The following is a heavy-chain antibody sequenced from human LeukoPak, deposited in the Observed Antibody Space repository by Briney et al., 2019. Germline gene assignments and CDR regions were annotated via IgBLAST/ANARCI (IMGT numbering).Heavy chain of an antibody. Sequence: PGGSLRLSCAPSGFSFSSTWMHWVRQAPGEGLVWVSRINTDGSTTNYADSVKGRFTISRDNAENTLYLQMNSLRAEDTAVYYCAKAGNYRFDDWVQGTLVTVSS. D-gene: IGHD4-11*01. J-gene: IGHJ4*02. CDR3: AKAGNYRFDD. CDR1: GFSFSSTW. CDR2: INTDGSTT. V-gene: IGHV3-74*01.